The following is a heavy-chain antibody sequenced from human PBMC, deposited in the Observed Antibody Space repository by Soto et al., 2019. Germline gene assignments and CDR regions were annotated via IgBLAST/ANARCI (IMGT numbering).Heavy chain of an antibody. J-gene: IGHJ5*01. CDR3: GRVVEGATRHTDFDS. V-gene: IGHV4-39*01. D-gene: IGHD2-15*01. CDR1: GVSIHNSHSL. CDR2: MYYSGGA. Sequence: SETLSLTCAVSGVSIHNSHSLWGWIRQPPGKGLEFIGSMYYSGGANYNPSLKTRVTISLDTSKNRFSLTVNSVTAADTAIYYCGRVVEGATRHTDFDSWGQGTLVTVSS.